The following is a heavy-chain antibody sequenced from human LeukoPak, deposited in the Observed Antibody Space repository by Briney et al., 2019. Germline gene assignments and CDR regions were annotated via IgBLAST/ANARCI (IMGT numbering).Heavy chain of an antibody. D-gene: IGHD2-15*01. Sequence: GGSLRLSCAASGFTFSNYWMSWVRQTPGKGLEWVANIDRDGGDKYYVDSVKGRFTLSRDNAKNSLYLQMNSLRAEDTAIYYCAREYCSGGTCYAPGYWGQGTLVTVSS. CDR3: AREYCSGGTCYAPGY. J-gene: IGHJ4*02. CDR1: GFTFSNYW. V-gene: IGHV3-7*03. CDR2: IDRDGGDK.